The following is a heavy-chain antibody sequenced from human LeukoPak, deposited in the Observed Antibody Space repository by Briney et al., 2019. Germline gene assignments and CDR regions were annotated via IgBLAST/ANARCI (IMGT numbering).Heavy chain of an antibody. CDR1: GFTFSGSA. V-gene: IGHV3-23*01. CDR3: ALGYCSSTSRFGFDY. CDR2: ISGSGGST. J-gene: IGHJ4*02. Sequence: GGSLRLSCAASGFTFSGSAMHWVRQAPGKGLEWVSAISGSGGSTYYADSVKGRFTISRDNSKNTLYLQMNSLRAEDTAVYYCALGYCSSTSRFGFDYWGQGTLVTVSS. D-gene: IGHD2-2*01.